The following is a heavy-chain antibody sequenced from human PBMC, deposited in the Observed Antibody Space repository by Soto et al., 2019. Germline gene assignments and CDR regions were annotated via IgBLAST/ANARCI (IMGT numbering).Heavy chain of an antibody. D-gene: IGHD3-9*01. CDR1: GGSISSYY. Sequence: SETLSLTCTVSGGSISSYYWSWIRQPAGKGLEWIGRIYTSGSTNYNPSLKSRVTVSVDTSKNQFSLKLSSVTAADTAVYYCARDHGYDILTGYSTGWFDPWGQGTLVTVSS. CDR2: IYTSGST. V-gene: IGHV4-4*07. CDR3: ARDHGYDILTGYSTGWFDP. J-gene: IGHJ5*02.